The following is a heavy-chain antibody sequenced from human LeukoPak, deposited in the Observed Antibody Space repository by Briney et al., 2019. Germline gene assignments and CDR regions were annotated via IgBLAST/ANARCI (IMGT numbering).Heavy chain of an antibody. Sequence: PGGSLRLSCAASGFTFSSYGMHWVRQAPGKGLEWVAVISYDGSNKYYADSVKGRFTISRDNSKNTLYLQMNSLRAEDTAVYYCAKAPHSARYCSGGSCSTPDYWGQGTLVTVSS. CDR2: ISYDGSNK. D-gene: IGHD2-15*01. J-gene: IGHJ4*02. V-gene: IGHV3-30*18. CDR3: AKAPHSARYCSGGSCSTPDY. CDR1: GFTFSSYG.